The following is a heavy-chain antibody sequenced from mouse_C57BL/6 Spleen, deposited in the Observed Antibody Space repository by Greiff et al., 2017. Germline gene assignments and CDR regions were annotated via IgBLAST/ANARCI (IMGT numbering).Heavy chain of an antibody. D-gene: IGHD1-1*01. Sequence: EVQRVESGAELVKPGASVKLSCTASGFNIKDYYMHWVKQRTEQGLEWIGRIDPEDGETKYAPKFQGKATITADTSSNTAYLQLSSLTSEDTAVYYCARDYGSSYEAWFAYWGQGTLVTVSA. CDR1: GFNIKDYY. V-gene: IGHV14-2*01. CDR2: IDPEDGET. CDR3: ARDYGSSYEAWFAY. J-gene: IGHJ3*01.